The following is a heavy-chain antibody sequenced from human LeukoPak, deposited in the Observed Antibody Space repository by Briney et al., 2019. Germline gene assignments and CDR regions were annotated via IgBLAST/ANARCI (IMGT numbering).Heavy chain of an antibody. J-gene: IGHJ4*02. CDR3: AGYCSSISYSVCFFDY. D-gene: IGHD2-2*01. Sequence: SVKVSCKASGGTFSSFAISWVRQAPGQGLEWMGGIIPIFGTANYAQKYQGRVTIIADESTSTAYMELSSLRSEDTAVYYCAGYCSSISYSVCFFDYWGQGTLVTVSS. V-gene: IGHV1-69*13. CDR2: IIPIFGTA. CDR1: GGTFSSFA.